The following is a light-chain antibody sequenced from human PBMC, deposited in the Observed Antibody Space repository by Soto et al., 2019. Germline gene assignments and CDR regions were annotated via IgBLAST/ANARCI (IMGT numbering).Light chain of an antibody. CDR1: QTISSW. J-gene: IGKJ1*01. Sequence: DIQMTQSPSTLSGSVGDRVTITCRASQTISSWLAWYQQKPGKAPKLLIYAASNLQSGVPSRFSGSGSGTNFTLSLNSLQPEDFATYYCQQGYSNPWTFGQGTKV. CDR3: QQGYSNPWT. V-gene: IGKV1-5*01. CDR2: AAS.